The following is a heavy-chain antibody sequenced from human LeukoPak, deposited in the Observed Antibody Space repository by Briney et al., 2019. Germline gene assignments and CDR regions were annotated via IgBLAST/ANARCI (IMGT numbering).Heavy chain of an antibody. CDR1: GFTFSSYW. Sequence: GGSLRLSCAASGFTFSSYWMNWARQAPGKGLEWVASINHNGNVNYYVDSVKGRYTISRVNAKNSLYLQMSNLRAEDTAVYFCARGGGLDVWGQGATVTVSS. J-gene: IGHJ6*02. CDR2: INHNGNVN. D-gene: IGHD3-16*01. CDR3: ARGGGLDV. V-gene: IGHV3-7*03.